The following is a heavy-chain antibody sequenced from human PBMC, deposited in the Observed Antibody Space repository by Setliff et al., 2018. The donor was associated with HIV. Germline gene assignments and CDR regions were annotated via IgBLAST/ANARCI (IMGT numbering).Heavy chain of an antibody. CDR3: ATNRVGNYPLDY. D-gene: IGHD1-7*01. Sequence: SETLSLTCAVYGGSFSDYYWSWIRQPPGKGLEWIGEINHSGSTNYNPSLKSRVAISVDMSKNQFSLRVTSLTAADTAVYYCATNRVGNYPLDYWGRGTLVTVSS. CDR1: GGSFSDYY. CDR2: INHSGST. V-gene: IGHV4-34*01. J-gene: IGHJ4*02.